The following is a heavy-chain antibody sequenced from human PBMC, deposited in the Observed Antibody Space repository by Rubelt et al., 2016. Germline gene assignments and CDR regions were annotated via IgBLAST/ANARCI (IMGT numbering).Heavy chain of an antibody. CDR3: ARMYSSGWYYDAFDI. D-gene: IGHD6-19*01. CDR2: ISYSGST. J-gene: IGHJ3*02. V-gene: IGHV4-34*11. CDR1: VGSFSGHA. Sequence: QVPLQQWGTGLLKPSETLSRTCAVYVGSFSGHAWAWIRQPPGKGLEWIGYISYSGSTNYNPSLKSRVTISVETSKNQFARKLGSVTAADTAVYYCARMYSSGWYYDAFDIWGQGTMVTVSS.